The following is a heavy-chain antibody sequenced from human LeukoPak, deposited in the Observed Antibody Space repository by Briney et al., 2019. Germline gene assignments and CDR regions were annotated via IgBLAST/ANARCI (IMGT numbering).Heavy chain of an antibody. CDR1: GYTLTELS. J-gene: IGHJ3*02. CDR3: ATVGGRLRGAFDI. D-gene: IGHD3-10*01. CDR2: FDPEDGET. Sequence: GASVKVSCKVSGYTLTELSMHWVRQAPGKWLEWMGGFDPEDGETIYAQKFQGRVTMTEDTSTDTAYMELSSLRSEDTAVYYCATVGGRLRGAFDIWGQGTMVTVSS. V-gene: IGHV1-24*01.